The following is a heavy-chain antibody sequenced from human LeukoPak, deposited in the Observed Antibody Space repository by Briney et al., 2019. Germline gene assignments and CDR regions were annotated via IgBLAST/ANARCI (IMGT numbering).Heavy chain of an antibody. V-gene: IGHV3-9*01. CDR1: GFTFHDYA. J-gene: IGHJ4*02. D-gene: IGHD3-22*01. Sequence: GRSLRLSCAASGFTFHDYAMHWVRQAPGKGLEWVSGISWKSASIGYADSVKGRFTISRDNAKNSLYLQMNSLRAEDTALYYCAKVYDSSGPGFDYWGQGTLVTVSS. CDR2: ISWKSASI. CDR3: AKVYDSSGPGFDY.